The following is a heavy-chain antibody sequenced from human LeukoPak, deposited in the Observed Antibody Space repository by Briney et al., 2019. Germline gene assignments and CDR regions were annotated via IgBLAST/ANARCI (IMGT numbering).Heavy chain of an antibody. D-gene: IGHD6-6*01. CDR2: IYYSGST. CDR3: ARGDEYSSSSLGFDY. Sequence: SETLSLTCTVSGGSISSYYWSWIRQPPGKGLGWIGYIYYSGSTNYNPSLKSRVTISVDTSKNQFSLKLSSVTAADTAVYYCARGDEYSSSSLGFDYWGQGTLVTVSS. CDR1: GGSISSYY. V-gene: IGHV4-59*01. J-gene: IGHJ4*02.